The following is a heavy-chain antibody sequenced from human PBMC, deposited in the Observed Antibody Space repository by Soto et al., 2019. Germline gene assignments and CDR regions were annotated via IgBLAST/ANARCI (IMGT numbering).Heavy chain of an antibody. V-gene: IGHV4-34*01. D-gene: IGHD4-17*01. CDR1: GGSFSGYY. J-gene: IGHJ4*02. CDR3: ARLDYGDYYTSSFDY. Sequence: SETLSLTCAVYGGSFSGYYWSWIRQPPGKGLEWIGEINHSGSTNYNPSLKSRVTISVDTSKNQFSLKLSSVTAADTAVYYCARLDYGDYYTSSFDYWGQGTLVTVSS. CDR2: INHSGST.